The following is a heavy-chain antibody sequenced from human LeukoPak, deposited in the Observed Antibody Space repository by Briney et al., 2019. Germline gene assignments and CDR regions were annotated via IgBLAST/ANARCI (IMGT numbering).Heavy chain of an antibody. CDR2: IQYDGSKK. J-gene: IGHJ6*03. V-gene: IGHV3-30*02. Sequence: PGGSLRLSCVASGFTFSSNGMHWVRQAPGKGLEWVTFIQYDGSKKHYADSVKGRFTISRDNSKNTLYLEMNSLRAEDTAVYYCAKDQFLLRYFDWLLYYYYYYMDVWGKGTTVTVSS. CDR3: AKDQFLLRYFDWLLYYYYYYMDV. D-gene: IGHD3-9*01. CDR1: GFTFSSNG.